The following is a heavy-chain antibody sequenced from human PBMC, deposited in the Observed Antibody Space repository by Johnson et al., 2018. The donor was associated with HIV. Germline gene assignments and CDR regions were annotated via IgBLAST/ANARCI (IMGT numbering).Heavy chain of an antibody. CDR2: ISGSGGST. J-gene: IGHJ3*02. D-gene: IGHD3-22*01. V-gene: IGHV3-11*01. CDR1: GFTFSDYY. CDR3: TTERLRNYYDSSGYRDAFDI. Sequence: QMLLVESGGGLVKPGGSLRLSCAASGFTFSDYYMSWVRQAPGKGLEWVSAISGSGGSTGYADSVKGRFTISRDNAKNSLYLQMNSLRAEDTAVYYCTTERLRNYYDSSGYRDAFDIWGQGTMVTVSS.